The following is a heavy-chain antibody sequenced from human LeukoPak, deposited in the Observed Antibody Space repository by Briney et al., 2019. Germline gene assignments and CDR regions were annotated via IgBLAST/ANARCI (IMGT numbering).Heavy chain of an antibody. J-gene: IGHJ3*02. CDR3: ARDSPNYSKGAIDI. CDR2: VSTDGTST. Sequence: PGGSLRLSRAASGFTFSSHGMHWVRQAPGKGLVWVSHVSTDGTSTSYVDSGKGRFTISRDNAKNTLYLQMNSLRAEDTAVYYCARDSPNYSKGAIDIWGQGTMVTVSS. D-gene: IGHD1-7*01. CDR1: GFTFSSHG. V-gene: IGHV3-74*01.